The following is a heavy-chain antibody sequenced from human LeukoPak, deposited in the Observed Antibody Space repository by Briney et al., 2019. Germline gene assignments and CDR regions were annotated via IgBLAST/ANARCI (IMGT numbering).Heavy chain of an antibody. J-gene: IGHJ3*02. CDR2: IRYDGSNK. Sequence: GGSLRLSCAASGFTFSSYGMHWVRQAPGKGLEWVAFIRYDGSNKYYADSVKGRFTISRDNSKNTLYLQMNSLRAEDTAVYYCAKDTLVIRWPGAFDIWGQGTMVTVSS. CDR1: GFTFSSYG. CDR3: AKDTLVIRWPGAFDI. D-gene: IGHD2-21*01. V-gene: IGHV3-30*02.